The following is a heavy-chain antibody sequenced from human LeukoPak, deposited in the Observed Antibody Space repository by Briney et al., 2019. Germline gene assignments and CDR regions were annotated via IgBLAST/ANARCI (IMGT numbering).Heavy chain of an antibody. D-gene: IGHD2-21*02. CDR1: GGTFSSYA. CDR3: ARDGVFRFEVGDVYYYYMDV. CDR2: INPNSGDT. V-gene: IGHV1-2*02. J-gene: IGHJ6*03. Sequence: ASVKVSCKASGGTFSSYAISWVRQAPGQGLEWMGWINPNSGDTKYAQKFQGRVTMTRDTSNNTVYMDLTRLIFDDTAMYYCARDGVFRFEVGDVYYYYMDVWGKGTTVIISS.